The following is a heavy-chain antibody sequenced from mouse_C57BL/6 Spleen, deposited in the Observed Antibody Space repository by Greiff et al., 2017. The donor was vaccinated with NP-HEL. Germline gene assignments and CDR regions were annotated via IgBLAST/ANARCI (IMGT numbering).Heavy chain of an antibody. J-gene: IGHJ4*01. Sequence: EVQLQQSGPELVKPGASVKIPCKASGYTFTDYNMDWVKQSHGKSLEWTGDINPNNGGTIYNQKFKGKATLTVDKSSSTAYMELRSLTSEDTAVYYCALWMVTTRAMDYWGQGTSVTVSS. D-gene: IGHD2-2*01. CDR1: GYTFTDYN. CDR3: ALWMVTTRAMDY. V-gene: IGHV1-18*01. CDR2: INPNNGGT.